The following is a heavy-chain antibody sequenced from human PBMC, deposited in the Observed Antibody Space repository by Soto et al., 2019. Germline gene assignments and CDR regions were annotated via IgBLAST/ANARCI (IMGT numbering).Heavy chain of an antibody. Sequence: QVQLVESGGGVVQPGRSLRLSCAASGFTFSSYCMYWVRQAPGKGLEWVSVIWYDGSNKYYADSVKGRFTISRDNSKNTLYLQMNSLRADDTAVYYCARDPGSSWYDGDYWGQGTLSPSPQ. J-gene: IGHJ4*02. CDR2: IWYDGSNK. CDR1: GFTFSSYC. V-gene: IGHV3-33*01. D-gene: IGHD6-13*01. CDR3: ARDPGSSWYDGDY.